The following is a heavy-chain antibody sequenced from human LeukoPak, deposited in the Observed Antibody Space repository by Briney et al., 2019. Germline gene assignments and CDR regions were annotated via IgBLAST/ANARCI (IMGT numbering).Heavy chain of an antibody. V-gene: IGHV4-34*01. CDR2: INHSGST. J-gene: IGHJ4*02. CDR3: ARIDDHAPAGDY. Sequence: PSETLSLTCAVYGGSFSGYYWSWIRQPPGKGLEWIGEINHSGSTNYNPSLKSRVTISVDTSKNQFSLKLSSVTAADTAVYYCARIDDHAPAGDYWGQGTLVTVSS. D-gene: IGHD1-14*01. CDR1: GGSFSGYY.